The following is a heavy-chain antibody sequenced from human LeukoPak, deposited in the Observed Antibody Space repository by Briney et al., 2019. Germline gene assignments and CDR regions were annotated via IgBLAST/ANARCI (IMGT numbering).Heavy chain of an antibody. D-gene: IGHD2-15*01. CDR2: ISYDGSDK. Sequence: GRSLRLSYAASGFTFSSYNMHWVRQAPGKGLEWVAFISYDGSDKNYAESVKGRFTISRDNSKNTQYLQMNSLRPEDTAVYFCAREPSKVVVPGYLENWAQRNRVRVPWG. J-gene: IGHJ5*02. CDR3: AREPSKVVVPGYLENWAQRNRVRVP. CDR1: GFTFSSYN. V-gene: IGHV3-30-3*01.